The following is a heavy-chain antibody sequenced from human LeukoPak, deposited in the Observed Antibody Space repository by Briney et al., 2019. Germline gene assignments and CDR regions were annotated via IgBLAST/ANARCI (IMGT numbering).Heavy chain of an antibody. J-gene: IGHJ6*02. Sequence: GGSLRLSCAASGLTFSSYSMNWVRQAPGKGLEWVSSISSTSAYIYYADSVKGRFAISRDNAKNSLYLQMNSLRAEDTAVYYCARGGGWDAYYYYGMDVWGQGTTVTVSS. CDR1: GLTFSSYS. CDR2: ISSTSAYI. V-gene: IGHV3-21*01. CDR3: ARGGGWDAYYYYGMDV. D-gene: IGHD6-19*01.